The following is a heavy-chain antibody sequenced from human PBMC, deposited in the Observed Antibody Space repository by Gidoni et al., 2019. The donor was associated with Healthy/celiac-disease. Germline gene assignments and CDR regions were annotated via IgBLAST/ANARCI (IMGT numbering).Heavy chain of an antibody. CDR2: IYWNDDK. D-gene: IGHD2-21*02. J-gene: IGHJ4*02. CDR1: GFSLSTSGVG. CDR3: AHRRYSVEYCGGDCYSFDY. V-gene: IGHV2-5*01. Sequence: QITLKESGPTLVKPTQTLTLTCTFSGFSLSTSGVGVGWIRQPPGKALEWLALIYWNDDKRYSPSLKSRLTITKDTSKNQVVLTMTNMDPVDTATYYCAHRRYSVEYCGGDCYSFDYWGQGTLVTVSS.